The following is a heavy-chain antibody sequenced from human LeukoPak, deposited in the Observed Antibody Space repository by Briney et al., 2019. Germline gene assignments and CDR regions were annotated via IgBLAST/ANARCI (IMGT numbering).Heavy chain of an antibody. V-gene: IGHV3-30*04. CDR1: GFTFSSYA. Sequence: HPGGSLRLSCAASGFTFSSYAMHWVRQAPGKGLEWVAVISYDGSNKYYADSVKGRFTISRDNSKNTLYLQMNSLRAEDTAVYYCARGPSGRRLYYYYYYMDVWGKGTTVTVSS. CDR2: ISYDGSNK. J-gene: IGHJ6*03. CDR3: ARGPSGRRLYYYYYYMDV.